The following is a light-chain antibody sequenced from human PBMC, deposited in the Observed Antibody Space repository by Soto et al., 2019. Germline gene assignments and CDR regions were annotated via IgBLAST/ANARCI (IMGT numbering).Light chain of an antibody. CDR1: TSDVADFNY. J-gene: IGLJ2*01. V-gene: IGLV2-14*01. Sequence: QSVLTQPASVSGSPGQSITISFTGTTSDVADFNYVSWYQHHPGNAPKLIIYAASNRPPGVSNRFSGSKSGNTASLTISGLQAEDEGEYYCSSSTSTTTLLFGGGTKVTVL. CDR2: AAS. CDR3: SSSTSTTTLL.